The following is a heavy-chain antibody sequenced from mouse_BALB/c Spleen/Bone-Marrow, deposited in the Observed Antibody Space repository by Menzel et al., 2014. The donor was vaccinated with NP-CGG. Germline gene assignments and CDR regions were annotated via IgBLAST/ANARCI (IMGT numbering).Heavy chain of an antibody. CDR2: ISDGGSYT. V-gene: IGHV5-4*02. J-gene: IGHJ4*01. CDR3: ARGNYGNYGAMDY. CDR1: GFTFSDYY. Sequence: EVKLVESGGGLVKPGGSLKLSCAASGFTFSDYYMYWVRQTPEKRLEWVATISDGGSYTYYPDSVKGRFTISRDNAKNNLYLQMSSLKSEDTAMYYCARGNYGNYGAMDYWGQGTSVTVSP. D-gene: IGHD2-1*01.